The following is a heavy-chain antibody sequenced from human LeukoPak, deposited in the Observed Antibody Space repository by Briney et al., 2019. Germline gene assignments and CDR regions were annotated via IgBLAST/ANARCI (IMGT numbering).Heavy chain of an antibody. V-gene: IGHV3-74*01. J-gene: IGHJ4*02. Sequence: GGSLRLSCAASGFTFSSYWMYWVRQAPGKGLVWVSRINSDGGSTSYADSAKGRFTISRDNAKNTLYLQMNSLRAEDTAVYYCVRGGNYYDRSGYYSITPFDYWGQGTLVTVSS. D-gene: IGHD3-22*01. CDR2: INSDGGST. CDR3: VRGGNYYDRSGYYSITPFDY. CDR1: GFTFSSYW.